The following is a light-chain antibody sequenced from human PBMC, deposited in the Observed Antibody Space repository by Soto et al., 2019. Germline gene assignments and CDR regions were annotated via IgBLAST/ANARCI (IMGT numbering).Light chain of an antibody. J-gene: IGKJ2*01. CDR2: LGS. CDR3: MQALQTLGS. V-gene: IGKV2-28*01. CDR1: QSLLHRNGYNY. Sequence: DIVMTQSPLSLPVTPGEPASISCRSSQSLLHRNGYNYLDWYVQKPGQSPKLLIYLGSNRASGVPDRFSGSGSGTDFTLKISRVEAEDVGVYYCMQALQTLGSFVQGTKLEIK.